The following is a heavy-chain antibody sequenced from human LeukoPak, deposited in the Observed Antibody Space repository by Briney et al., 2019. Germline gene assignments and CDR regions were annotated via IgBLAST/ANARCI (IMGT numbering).Heavy chain of an antibody. V-gene: IGHV1-18*01. Sequence: GASVKVSCKASGYTFTSYGISWVRQAPGQRLEWMGWISAYNGNTNYAQKLQGRVTMTTDTSTSTAYMELRSLRSDDTAVYYCARDRIAVAGSSGKGVDYWGQGTLVTVSS. CDR2: ISAYNGNT. CDR3: ARDRIAVAGSSGKGVDY. J-gene: IGHJ4*02. D-gene: IGHD6-19*01. CDR1: GYTFTSYG.